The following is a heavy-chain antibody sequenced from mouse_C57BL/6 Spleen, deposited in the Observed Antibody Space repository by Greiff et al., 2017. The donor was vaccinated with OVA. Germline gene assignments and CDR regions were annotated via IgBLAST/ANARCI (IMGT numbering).Heavy chain of an antibody. V-gene: IGHV1-80*01. CDR2: IYPGDGDT. Sequence: LVESGAELVKPGASVKISCKASGYAFSSYWMNWVKQRPGKGLEWIGQIYPGDGDTNYNGKFKGKATLTADKSSSTAYMQLSSLTSEDSAVYFCARGNDYDAGYFDYWGQGTTLTVSS. CDR1: GYAFSSYW. D-gene: IGHD2-4*01. CDR3: ARGNDYDAGYFDY. J-gene: IGHJ2*01.